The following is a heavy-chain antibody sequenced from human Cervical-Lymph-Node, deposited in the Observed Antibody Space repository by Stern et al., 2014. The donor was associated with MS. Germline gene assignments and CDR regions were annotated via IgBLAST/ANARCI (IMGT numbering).Heavy chain of an antibody. CDR3: AKQYFDSSGYSYYYGMDV. J-gene: IGHJ6*02. Sequence: EVQLEESGGDLVQPGGSLRLSCAASGFTFNKYAMNWVRQAPGKGLAWVSTISGSGGSIYYADSVKGRFTISRDNSENTLYLQMHSLRAEDTAIYYCAKQYFDSSGYSYYYGMDVWGQGTTVTVSS. CDR2: ISGSGGSI. CDR1: GFTFNKYA. V-gene: IGHV3-23*04. D-gene: IGHD3-22*01.